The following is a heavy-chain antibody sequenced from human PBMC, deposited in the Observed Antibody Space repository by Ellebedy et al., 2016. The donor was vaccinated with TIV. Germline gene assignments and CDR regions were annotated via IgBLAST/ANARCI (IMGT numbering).Heavy chain of an antibody. D-gene: IGHD5-24*01. CDR3: ARAVRTRDGYNLEDY. V-gene: IGHV4-59*01. Sequence: MPSETLSLTCTVSGVSISNYIWSWSRQSQGKGLEWIGYIHYSGSTNYNPSLKSRVRISVDMSKNRFSLRVTYVTAADTAMYYCARAVRTRDGYNLEDYWGQGTLVTASS. CDR1: GVSISNYI. J-gene: IGHJ4*02. CDR2: IHYSGST.